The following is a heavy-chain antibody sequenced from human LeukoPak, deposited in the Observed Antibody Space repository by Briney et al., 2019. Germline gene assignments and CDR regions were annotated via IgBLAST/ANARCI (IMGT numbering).Heavy chain of an antibody. J-gene: IGHJ4*02. CDR2: IYYSGST. CDR3: ARLAPGNYDILTGDPKVVFDY. Sequence: PSETLSLTCTVSGGSISSYYWSWIRQPPGKGLEWIGYIYYSGSTNYNPSLKSRVTISVDTSKNQFSLKLRSVSVADTAVYYCARLAPGNYDILTGDPKVVFDYWGQGALVTVSS. D-gene: IGHD3-9*01. CDR1: GGSISSYY. V-gene: IGHV4-59*01.